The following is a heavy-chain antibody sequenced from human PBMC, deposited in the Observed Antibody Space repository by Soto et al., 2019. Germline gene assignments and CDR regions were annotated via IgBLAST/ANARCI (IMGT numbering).Heavy chain of an antibody. CDR1: GGSFSGYY. J-gene: IGHJ6*02. V-gene: IGHV4-34*01. CDR3: ARGYYYGMDV. Sequence: PSETLSLTSAVYGGSFSGYYCSWIRQPPGKGLEWIGEINHSGSTNYNPSLKSRVTISVDTSKNQFSLKLSSVTAADTAVYYCARGYYYGMDVWGQGTTVTVSS. CDR2: INHSGST.